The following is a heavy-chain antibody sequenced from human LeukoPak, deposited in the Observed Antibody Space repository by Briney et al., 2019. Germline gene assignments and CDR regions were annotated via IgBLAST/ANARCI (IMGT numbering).Heavy chain of an antibody. Sequence: GESLKISCKGSGYSFTSYWIGWVRQMPGKGLEWMGIIYPGDSDTRYSPSFQGQVTISADKSISTAYLQWSSLKASDTAMYYCARIGCSSTSYYGPRSWFDPWGQGTLVTVSS. D-gene: IGHD2-2*01. CDR1: GYSFTSYW. J-gene: IGHJ5*02. CDR2: IYPGDSDT. V-gene: IGHV5-51*01. CDR3: ARIGCSSTSYYGPRSWFDP.